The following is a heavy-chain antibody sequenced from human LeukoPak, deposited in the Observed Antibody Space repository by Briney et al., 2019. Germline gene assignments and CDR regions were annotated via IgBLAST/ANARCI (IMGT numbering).Heavy chain of an antibody. CDR3: AKDINHYETLTGYHHLVDN. D-gene: IGHD3-9*01. CDR2: IWYDGSNE. V-gene: IGHV3-33*06. Sequence: GRSLRLSCAASGFRFNIFGMHWVRQAPGKGLEWVALIWYDGSNENYADSVKGRFTISRDNSKNMLYLQMNRLRADDTAVYYCAKDINHYETLTGYHHLVDNWGQGTLVTVSS. CDR1: GFRFNIFG. J-gene: IGHJ4*02.